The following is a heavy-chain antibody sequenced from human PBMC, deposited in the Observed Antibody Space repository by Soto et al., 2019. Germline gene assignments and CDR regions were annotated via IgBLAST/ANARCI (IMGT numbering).Heavy chain of an antibody. V-gene: IGHV6-1*01. D-gene: IGHD1-7*01. CDR3: AGITSHESYYMDV. J-gene: IGHJ6*03. Sequence: SQTLSLTCAISGDSVSSNSAAWNWIRLSPSRGLEWLARTYYRSRWYNDYAVSVRSRITVNPDTSKNQFSLQLTSVTPEDTAVYYCAGITSHESYYMDVWGKGTTVTVSS. CDR2: TYYRSRWYN. CDR1: GDSVSSNSAA.